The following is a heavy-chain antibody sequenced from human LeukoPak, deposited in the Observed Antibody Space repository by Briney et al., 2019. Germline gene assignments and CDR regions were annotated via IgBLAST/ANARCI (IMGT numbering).Heavy chain of an antibody. CDR2: IYYTGST. D-gene: IGHD6-13*01. Sequence: SETLSLTCTVSGGSISNYYWNWIRQPPGKGLEWIGYIYYTGSTDYNPSLKSRVTMSVDTSKNQFSLNLRSVTPEDTAVYYCARNLIPEQLVLNFWGQGTLVTVSS. J-gene: IGHJ4*02. CDR1: GGSISNYY. CDR3: ARNLIPEQLVLNF. V-gene: IGHV4-59*01.